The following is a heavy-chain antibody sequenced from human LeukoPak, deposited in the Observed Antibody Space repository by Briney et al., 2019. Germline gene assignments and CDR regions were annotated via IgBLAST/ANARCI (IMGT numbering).Heavy chain of an antibody. V-gene: IGHV3-21*01. J-gene: IGHJ4*02. CDR1: GFTFSSYS. CDR3: ASGVLAAAGSFDY. D-gene: IGHD6-13*01. Sequence: GGFLRLSCAASGFTFSSYSMNWVRQAPGKGLEWVSSISSSSSYIYYADSVKGRFTISRDNAKNSLYLQMDSQRAEDTAVYYCASGVLAAAGSFDYWGQGTLVTVSS. CDR2: ISSSSSYI.